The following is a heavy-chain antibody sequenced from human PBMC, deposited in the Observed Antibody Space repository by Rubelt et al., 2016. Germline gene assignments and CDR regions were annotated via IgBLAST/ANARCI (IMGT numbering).Heavy chain of an antibody. V-gene: IGHV3-48*01. Sequence: EVQLVESGGGLVQRGGSLRLSCAASGFIFSKYNMHWVRQAPGKGLEWISYISTDSGLVYYADSVQGRVTISRDNDKNSRFLEMSNLRADDTAVYYCARDNSGSGSDSIDYWGQGTLVSVSS. CDR3: ARDNSGSGSDSIDY. CDR2: ISTDSGLV. CDR1: GFIFSKYN. J-gene: IGHJ4*02. D-gene: IGHD3-10*01.